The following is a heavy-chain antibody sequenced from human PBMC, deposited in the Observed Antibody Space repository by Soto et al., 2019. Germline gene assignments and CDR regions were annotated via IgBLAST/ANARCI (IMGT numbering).Heavy chain of an antibody. CDR2: IIPIFSSR. CDR3: ARGETYLGV. J-gene: IGHJ6*02. Sequence: QVQLVQSGAEVKKPGSSVKVSCQTSRDTFNKYAFNWVRQAPGQGLEWMGWIIPIFSSRNYAEKFQGRVTTTADDSTSTADMELRSLRFEDTAVYYCARGETYLGVWGQGTTVTVSS. CDR1: RDTFNKYA. V-gene: IGHV1-69*01. D-gene: IGHD3-16*01.